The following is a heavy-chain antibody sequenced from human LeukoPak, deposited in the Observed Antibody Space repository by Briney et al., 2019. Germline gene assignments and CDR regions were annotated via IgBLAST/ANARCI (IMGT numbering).Heavy chain of an antibody. J-gene: IGHJ4*02. CDR2: ISGSGGST. CDR1: GFTFSSYA. D-gene: IGHD3-9*01. CDR3: AKDLFGGYFDWLVSDY. V-gene: IGHV3-23*01. Sequence: PGGSLRLSCAASGFTFSSYAMSWVRQAPGKGLEWVSAISGSGGSTYYADSVKGRFTISRDNSKNTLYLQMNSLRAEDTAVYYCAKDLFGGYFDWLVSDYWGQGTLVTVSS.